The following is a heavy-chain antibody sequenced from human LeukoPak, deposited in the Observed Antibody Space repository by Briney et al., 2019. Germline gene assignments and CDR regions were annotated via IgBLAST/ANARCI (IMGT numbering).Heavy chain of an antibody. J-gene: IGHJ1*01. CDR3: ATSLYCSSTNCYALYFQH. Sequence: ASVKVSCKASGYTFTGYYMHWVRQAPGQGLEWMGWINPNRGGTNYAQKFQGRVTMTRDTSISTAYMELSRLRSDDTAVYYCATSLYCSSTNCYALYFQHWGQGTLVTVPS. V-gene: IGHV1-2*02. CDR1: GYTFTGYY. D-gene: IGHD2-2*01. CDR2: INPNRGGT.